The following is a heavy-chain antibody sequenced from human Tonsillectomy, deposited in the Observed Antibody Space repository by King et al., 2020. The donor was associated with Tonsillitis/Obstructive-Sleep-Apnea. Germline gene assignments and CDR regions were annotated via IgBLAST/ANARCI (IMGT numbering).Heavy chain of an antibody. Sequence: VQLVESGGGVVQPGGSLRLSCAASGFTFADYAMHWVRQSPGKGLEWVSLTSGDGSSTYYADSVKGRFTISREHSKKSLYLQMNSLKTEDTAVYYCAKDTEPANYDFWSGPDYWGQGTLVTVSS. CDR1: GFTFADYA. D-gene: IGHD3-3*01. CDR3: AKDTEPANYDFWSGPDY. J-gene: IGHJ4*02. CDR2: TSGDGSST. V-gene: IGHV3-43*02.